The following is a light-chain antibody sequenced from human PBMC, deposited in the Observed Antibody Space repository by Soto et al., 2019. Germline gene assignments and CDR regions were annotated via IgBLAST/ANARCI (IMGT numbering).Light chain of an antibody. J-gene: IGLJ2*01. CDR2: QDS. CDR1: KLGDKY. Sequence: SYELTQPPSVSVSPGQTASITCSGDKLGDKYACWYQQKPGQSPVLVIYQDSKRPSGIPERFSGSNSGNTATLTISGTQARDEADYYCQAWDSSDVVFGGGTKVTVL. CDR3: QAWDSSDVV. V-gene: IGLV3-1*01.